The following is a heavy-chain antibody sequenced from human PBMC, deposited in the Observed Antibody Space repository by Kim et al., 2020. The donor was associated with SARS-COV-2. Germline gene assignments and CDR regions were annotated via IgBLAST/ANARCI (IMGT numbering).Heavy chain of an antibody. Sequence: SQKFQGRVTITRDTSASTAYMELSSLRSEDTAVYYCARDLDGSSWPGVDYLGQGTLVTVSS. CDR3: ARDLDGSSWPGVDY. V-gene: IGHV1-3*01. D-gene: IGHD6-13*01. J-gene: IGHJ4*02.